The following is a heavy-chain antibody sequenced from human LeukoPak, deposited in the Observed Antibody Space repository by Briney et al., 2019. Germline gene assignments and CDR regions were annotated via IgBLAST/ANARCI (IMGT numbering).Heavy chain of an antibody. V-gene: IGHV1-8*03. J-gene: IGHJ5*02. CDR1: GYTFTSYD. CDR2: MNPNNGNT. Sequence: ASVKVSCKASGYTFTSYDINWVRQATGHGLEWMGWMNPNNGNTGYAQKFQGRVTITRNTSISTAYMELSSLSSEDTAVYYCARTRHGCTNGVCYNWFDPWGQGTLVTVSS. CDR3: ARTRHGCTNGVCYNWFDP. D-gene: IGHD2-8*01.